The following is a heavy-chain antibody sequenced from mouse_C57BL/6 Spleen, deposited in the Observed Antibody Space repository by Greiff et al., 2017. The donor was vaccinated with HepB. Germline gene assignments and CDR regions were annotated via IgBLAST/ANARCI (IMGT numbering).Heavy chain of an antibody. CDR2: IYPGSGST. V-gene: IGHV1-55*01. Sequence: QVQLQQPGAELVKPGASVKMSCKASGYTFTSYWITWVKQRPGQGLEWIGDIYPGSGSTNYNEKFKSKATLTVDTSSSTAYMQLSSLTSEDSAVYYCARGEGDSSGYAFDYWGQGTTLTVSS. CDR1: GYTFTSYW. J-gene: IGHJ2*01. CDR3: ARGEGDSSGYAFDY. D-gene: IGHD3-2*02.